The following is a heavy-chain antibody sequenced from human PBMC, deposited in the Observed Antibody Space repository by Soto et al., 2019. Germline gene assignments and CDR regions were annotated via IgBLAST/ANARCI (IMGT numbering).Heavy chain of an antibody. CDR3: ARVPGGDCTDGRCWIDY. CDR2: ISGSGGST. J-gene: IGHJ4*02. V-gene: IGHV3-23*01. CDR1: GFTFSNYA. D-gene: IGHD2-15*01. Sequence: EVQLLESGGGLVQPGGSLRLSCAASGFTFSNYAMSWVRQAPGKGLEWVSAISGSGGSTYYADSVKGRFTMSRDNSKSTLYLQINSVRAEDTAVYDCARVPGGDCTDGRCWIDYWGQGTLVTVSS.